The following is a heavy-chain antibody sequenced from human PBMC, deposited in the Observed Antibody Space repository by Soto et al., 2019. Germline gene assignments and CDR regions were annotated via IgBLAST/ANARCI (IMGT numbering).Heavy chain of an antibody. J-gene: IGHJ6*02. V-gene: IGHV4-4*02. CDR1: GGSISSSNW. D-gene: IGHD2-21*02. Sequence: SETLSLTCAVSGGSISSSNWWSWVRQPPGKGLEWIGEISHSGNTNYNPSLESRVTISVDKSKNQFSLNLSSVSAADTAVYYCARDLWGYCGTDCYPLDVWGQGTTVT. CDR2: ISHSGNT. CDR3: ARDLWGYCGTDCYPLDV.